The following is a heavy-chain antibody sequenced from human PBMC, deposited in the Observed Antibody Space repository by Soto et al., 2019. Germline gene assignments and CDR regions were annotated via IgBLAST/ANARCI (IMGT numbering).Heavy chain of an antibody. Sequence: PSETLSLTCTVSGGSISSYYWSWIRQPPGKGLEWIGYIYYSGSTNYNPSLKSRVTISVDTSKNQFSLKLSSVTAADTAVYYCASARSGYSYDIDYWGQGIQVTVSS. CDR1: GGSISSYY. J-gene: IGHJ4*02. CDR3: ASARSGYSYDIDY. CDR2: IYYSGST. V-gene: IGHV4-59*01. D-gene: IGHD5-18*01.